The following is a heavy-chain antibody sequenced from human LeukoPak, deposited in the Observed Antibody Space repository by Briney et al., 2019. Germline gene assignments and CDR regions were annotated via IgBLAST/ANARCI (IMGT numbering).Heavy chain of an antibody. CDR2: IRSKANSYAT. CDR1: GFTFSGST. J-gene: IGHJ3*02. Sequence: GGSLRPSCAASGFTFSGSTMHWVRQASGKGLEWVGRIRSKANSYATAYAASVKGRFTISRDDSKNTAYLQMNSLKTEDTAVYYCTRGYCSGGSCYSYNWNDWDAFNIWGQGTMVTVSS. CDR3: TRGYCSGGSCYSYNWNDWDAFNI. D-gene: IGHD2-15*01. V-gene: IGHV3-73*01.